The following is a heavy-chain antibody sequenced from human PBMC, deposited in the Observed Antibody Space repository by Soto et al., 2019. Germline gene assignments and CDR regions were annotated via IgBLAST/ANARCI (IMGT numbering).Heavy chain of an antibody. CDR3: VRGGNSGSFDY. J-gene: IGHJ4*02. D-gene: IGHD2-21*02. Sequence: SETLSLTCAVSGGSISSGGYSWSWIRQPPGKGLEWIGYIYHSGSTYYNPSLKSRVTISVDRSKNQFSLKLSSVTAADTAVYYCVRGGNSGSFDYWGQGTLVTVSS. CDR2: IYHSGST. V-gene: IGHV4-30-2*01. CDR1: GGSISSGGYS.